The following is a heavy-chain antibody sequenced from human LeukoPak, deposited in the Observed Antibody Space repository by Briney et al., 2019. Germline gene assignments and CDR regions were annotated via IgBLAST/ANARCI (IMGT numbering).Heavy chain of an antibody. D-gene: IGHD3-10*01. CDR1: GFTFSDYT. CDR3: ARDAPGGSGASDY. CDR2: ITGGDIYI. Sequence: GGSLRLSCAASGFTFSDYTMNWVRQAPGKGLEWISSITGGDIYIYYADSVKGRFTISRDNAKNSLYVQMNSLRAEDTAVYYCARDAPGGSGASDYWGQGTLVTVSS. V-gene: IGHV3-21*01. J-gene: IGHJ4*02.